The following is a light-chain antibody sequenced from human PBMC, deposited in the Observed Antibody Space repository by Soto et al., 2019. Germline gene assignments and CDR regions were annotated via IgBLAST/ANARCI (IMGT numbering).Light chain of an antibody. Sequence: DIQMTQSPSTLSASVGDRVTITCRARQSISRWLAWYQQKPGKAPKLLIYDASSLESGVPTRFSGSGSGTEFILTISSLQPDDFATYFCQEYNSYRTFGQGNKVEIK. J-gene: IGKJ1*01. CDR2: DAS. V-gene: IGKV1-5*01. CDR3: QEYNSYRT. CDR1: QSISRW.